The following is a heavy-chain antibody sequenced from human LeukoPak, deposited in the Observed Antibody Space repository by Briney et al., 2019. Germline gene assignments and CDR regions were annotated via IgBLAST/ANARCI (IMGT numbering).Heavy chain of an antibody. V-gene: IGHV4-30-4*01. D-gene: IGHD3-22*01. CDR2: IYYNGNT. J-gene: IGHJ4*02. CDR3: AREKSDSSGYYYIY. Sequence: SETLSLTCTVSGGWGGDYYWSWIRQPPGKGLEWIGYIYYNGNTFYTPSLKSRVTISVDTSKNQFSLKLSSVTAADTAVYYCAREKSDSSGYYYIYWGQGTLVTVSS. CDR1: GGWGGDYY.